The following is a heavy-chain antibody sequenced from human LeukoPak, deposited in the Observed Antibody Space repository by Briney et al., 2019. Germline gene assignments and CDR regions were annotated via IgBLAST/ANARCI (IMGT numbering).Heavy chain of an antibody. Sequence: SETLSLTCTVSGGSISSSSYYWGWIRQPPGKGLEWIGSIYYSGSTYYNPSLKSRVTISVDTSKNQFSLKLSSVTAADTAVYYCARGFGAMGAFDYWGQGTLVTVSS. CDR3: ARGFGAMGAFDY. CDR1: GGSISSSSYY. CDR2: IYYSGST. D-gene: IGHD3-16*01. V-gene: IGHV4-39*01. J-gene: IGHJ4*02.